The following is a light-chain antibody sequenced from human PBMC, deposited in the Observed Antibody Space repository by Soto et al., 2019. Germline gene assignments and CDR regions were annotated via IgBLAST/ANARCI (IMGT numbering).Light chain of an antibody. CDR1: QSVSNN. CDR2: GSS. J-gene: IGKJ5*01. Sequence: EIVMTQSPATLSVSPGERVTLSYRASQSVSNNLVWYQQKPGQAPRLLMYGSSIRATGIPARFSGSGSGTEFTLTISSLQSEDFAVYSCQQHNNWPEISFGQGTRLEIK. V-gene: IGKV3-15*01. CDR3: QQHNNWPEIS.